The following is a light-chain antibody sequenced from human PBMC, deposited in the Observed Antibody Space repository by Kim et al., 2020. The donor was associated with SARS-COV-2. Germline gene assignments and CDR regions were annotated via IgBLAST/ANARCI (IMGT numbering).Light chain of an antibody. CDR3: QQTNSFPNT. CDR2: AAS. V-gene: IGKV1-12*01. CDR1: QSISSW. Sequence: ASLGDRVASTCRASQSISSWLAWYQQKPGKAPMVLIYAASILQSGVPARFSGSGSGTDFTLTISSLQPEDFATYYCQQTNSFPNTFGQGTKLEI. J-gene: IGKJ2*01.